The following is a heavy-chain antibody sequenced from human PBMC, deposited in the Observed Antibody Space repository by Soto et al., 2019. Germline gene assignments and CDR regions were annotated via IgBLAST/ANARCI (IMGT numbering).Heavy chain of an antibody. CDR1: GGSISSGGYS. CDR2: IYHSGST. J-gene: IGHJ4*02. CDR3: ASLYGEPGGYYCDY. Sequence: QLQLQESGSGLVKPSQTLSLTCAVSGGSISSGGYSWSWIRQPPGKGLEWIGYIYHSGSTYYHPSRQSRVTISVDRSKNQVSRKLSSVTAADTAVYSCASLYGEPGGYYCDYWGQGTLVTVSS. V-gene: IGHV4-30-2*01. D-gene: IGHD4-17*01.